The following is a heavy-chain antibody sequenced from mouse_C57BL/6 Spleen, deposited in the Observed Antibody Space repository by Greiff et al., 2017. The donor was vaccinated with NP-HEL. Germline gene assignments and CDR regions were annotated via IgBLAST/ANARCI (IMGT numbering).Heavy chain of an antibody. V-gene: IGHV1-62-2*01. CDR2: FYPGSGSI. D-gene: IGHD1-1*01. CDR3: ARHEGYGRSYDYYAVDY. J-gene: IGHJ4*01. Sequence: QVQLKESGAELVKPGASVKLSCKASGYTFTEYTIHWVKQRSGQGLEWIGWFYPGSGSIMYNEKFKDKATLTADKSSSTVYMELSRLTSEDSAVYFCARHEGYGRSYDYYAVDYWGQGTSVTVSS. CDR1: GYTFTEYT.